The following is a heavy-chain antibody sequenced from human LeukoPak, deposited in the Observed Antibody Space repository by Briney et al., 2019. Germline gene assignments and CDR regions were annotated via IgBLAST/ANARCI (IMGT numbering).Heavy chain of an antibody. CDR1: TFTFNNYA. V-gene: IGHV3-30*04. D-gene: IGHD5-18*01. CDR3: ARDMDTAMVYVGY. Sequence: GRSLRLSCAASTFTFNNYAMHWVRQAPGKGLEWVAVILYDGTMKYYGDSVKGRFSISRDNAKNSLYLQMKNLRAADTAVYYCARDMDTAMVYVGYWGQGTLVTVSS. J-gene: IGHJ4*02. CDR2: ILYDGTMK.